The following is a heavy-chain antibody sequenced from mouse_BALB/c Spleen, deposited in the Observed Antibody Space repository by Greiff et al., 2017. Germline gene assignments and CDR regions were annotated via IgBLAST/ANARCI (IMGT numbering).Heavy chain of an antibody. CDR3: VYYGSSYWYFDV. J-gene: IGHJ1*01. Sequence: QVQLQQSGPELVKPGASVKMSCKASGYTFTDYVISWVKQRTGQGLEWIGEIYPGSGSTYYNEKFKGKATLTADKSSNTAYMQLSSLTSEDSAVYFCVYYGSSYWYFDVWGAGTTVTVSS. V-gene: IGHV1-81*01. CDR1: GYTFTDYV. D-gene: IGHD1-1*01. CDR2: IYPGSGST.